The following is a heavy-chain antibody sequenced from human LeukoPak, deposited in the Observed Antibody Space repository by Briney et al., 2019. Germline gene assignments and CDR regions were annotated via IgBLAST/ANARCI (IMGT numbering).Heavy chain of an antibody. D-gene: IGHD1-26*01. J-gene: IGHJ3*02. CDR3: ARGGSYLSAFDI. Sequence: PGGSLRLSCAASGFTFSGYSMNWVRQAPGKGLEWISSIRTSRSTYYADSVRGRFTISRDNAKNSLYLQMNSLRAEDTAVYYCARGGSYLSAFDIWGQGTMVTVSS. V-gene: IGHV3-48*01. CDR1: GFTFSGYS. CDR2: IRTSRST.